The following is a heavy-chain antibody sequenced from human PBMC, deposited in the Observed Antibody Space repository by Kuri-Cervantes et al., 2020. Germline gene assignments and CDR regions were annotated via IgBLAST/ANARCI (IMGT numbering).Heavy chain of an antibody. CDR1: GFTLSSYW. D-gene: IGHD2-15*01. CDR2: SNSDGSRI. CDR3: ARNLSSIRGSGY. Sequence: LSLTCAASGFTLSSYWMHWVRQAPGKGLVWVSRSNSDGSRISFADSVKGRFTISRDSAKNTLYLQMNSLRAEDTAVYYCARNLSSIRGSGYWGQGTLVTVSS. V-gene: IGHV3-74*01. J-gene: IGHJ4*02.